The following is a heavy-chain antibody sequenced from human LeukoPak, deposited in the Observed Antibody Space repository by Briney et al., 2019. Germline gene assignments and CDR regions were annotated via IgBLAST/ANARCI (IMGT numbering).Heavy chain of an antibody. V-gene: IGHV3-74*01. CDR2: ISSDGSSS. D-gene: IGHD1-1*01. CDR3: ARMATAFDY. J-gene: IGHJ4*02. CDR1: GFTFSNSW. Sequence: GGSLRLSCAASGFTFSNSWMHWVRQVPGKGLLWVSRISSDGSSSIYADSAKGRFTISRDNAKNTLYLQMNSLRAEDTAVYYCARMATAFDYWGQGTLVTVSS.